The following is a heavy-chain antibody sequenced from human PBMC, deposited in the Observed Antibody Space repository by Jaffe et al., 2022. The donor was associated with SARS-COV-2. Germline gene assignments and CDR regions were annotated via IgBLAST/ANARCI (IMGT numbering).Heavy chain of an antibody. CDR2: ISSSGSTI. D-gene: IGHD3-22*01. CDR1: GFTFNNYE. Sequence: EVQLVESGGGLVQPGGSLRLSCAASGFTFNNYEMNWVRQAPGKGLEWISYISSSGSTIYFADSVKGRFTISRDNAMNSLYLQMNNLRAEDSAVYYCARGYYYDSSGYSNWFDPWGQGTLVTVSS. V-gene: IGHV3-48*03. CDR3: ARGYYYDSSGYSNWFDP. J-gene: IGHJ5*02.